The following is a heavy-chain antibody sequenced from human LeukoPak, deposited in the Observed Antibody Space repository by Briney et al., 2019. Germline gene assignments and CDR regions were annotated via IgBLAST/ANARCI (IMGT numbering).Heavy chain of an antibody. J-gene: IGHJ6*02. CDR1: GYTFTGYY. CDR2: INPNSGGT. Sequence: SVKVSCKASGYTFTGYYVHWVRQAPGQGPEWMGRINPNSGGTNYAQKFQGRVTMTRDTSISIAYMELSGLRSDDMAVYYCARDLRCTSTSCPNNYYYYYGMDVWGQGTTVTVSS. V-gene: IGHV1-2*06. CDR3: ARDLRCTSTSCPNNYYYYYGMDV. D-gene: IGHD2-2*01.